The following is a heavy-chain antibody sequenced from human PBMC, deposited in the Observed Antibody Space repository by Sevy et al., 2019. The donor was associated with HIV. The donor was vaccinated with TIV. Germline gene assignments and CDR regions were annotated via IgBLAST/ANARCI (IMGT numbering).Heavy chain of an antibody. CDR1: GFTISSYW. CDR3: ARDRYYDFWSGYYFDY. V-gene: IGHV3-7*03. CDR2: IKQDGSEK. J-gene: IGHJ4*02. Sequence: GGSLRLSCAASGFTISSYWMSWVRQAPGKGLEWVANIKQDGSEKYYVDSVKGRFTISRDNAKNSLYLQMNSLRAEDTAVYYCARDRYYDFWSGYYFDYWGQGTLVTVSS. D-gene: IGHD3-3*01.